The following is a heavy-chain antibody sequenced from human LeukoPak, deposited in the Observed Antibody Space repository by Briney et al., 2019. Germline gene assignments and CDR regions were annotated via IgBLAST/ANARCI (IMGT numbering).Heavy chain of an antibody. CDR1: GFTFTSYW. CDR3: ARWDYDFWSGYSHSFDY. Sequence: GGSLRLSCVASGFTFTSYWMSWVRQAPGKGLEGVAHIKQDGSEKYYLDSLEGRFTISRDNAKNSLYLQMNSLRAEDTAVYYCARWDYDFWSGYSHSFDYWGQGTLVTVSS. J-gene: IGHJ4*02. D-gene: IGHD3-3*01. CDR2: IKQDGSEK. V-gene: IGHV3-7*01.